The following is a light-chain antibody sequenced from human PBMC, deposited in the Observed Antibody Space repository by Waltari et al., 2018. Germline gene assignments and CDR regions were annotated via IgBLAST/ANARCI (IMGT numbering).Light chain of an antibody. CDR2: EVS. V-gene: IGLV2-14*01. CDR3: CSYTSNSFSYV. Sequence: QSALTQPASVSGSPGQSIAISCTVTSRDVGVHNSVPWYLQHPGKAPKLMLYEVSNRPSGVSNRFSGSKSGNTASLTISGLQAEDEADYYCCSYTSNSFSYVFGTGTKVTVL. CDR1: SRDVGVHNS. J-gene: IGLJ1*01.